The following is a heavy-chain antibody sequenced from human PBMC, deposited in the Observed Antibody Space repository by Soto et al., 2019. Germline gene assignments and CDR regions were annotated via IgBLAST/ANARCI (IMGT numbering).Heavy chain of an antibody. CDR2: IYYSGST. J-gene: IGHJ4*02. CDR3: ARRSSGWYYFDY. CDR1: GGSISSSSYY. D-gene: IGHD6-19*01. V-gene: IGHV4-39*01. Sequence: SETLSLTCTVSGGSISSSSYYRGWIRQPPGKGLEWIGSIYYSGSTYYNPSLKSRVTISVDTSKNQFSLKLSSVTAADTAVYYCARRSSGWYYFDYWGQGTLVTVSS.